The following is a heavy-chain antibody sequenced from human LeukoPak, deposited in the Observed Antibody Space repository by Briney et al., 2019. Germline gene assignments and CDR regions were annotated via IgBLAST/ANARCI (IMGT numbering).Heavy chain of an antibody. J-gene: IGHJ4*02. Sequence: ASVKVSCKASGYTFTSYGISWVRQAPGQGLEWMGWISAYNGNTNYAQKLQGRVTMTTDTSTSTAYMELRSLRSDDTAVYYCARGPMITFGGVIVISYYFDYWGQGTLVTVSS. CDR1: GYTFTSYG. CDR3: ARGPMITFGGVIVISYYFDY. CDR2: ISAYNGNT. V-gene: IGHV1-18*01. D-gene: IGHD3-16*02.